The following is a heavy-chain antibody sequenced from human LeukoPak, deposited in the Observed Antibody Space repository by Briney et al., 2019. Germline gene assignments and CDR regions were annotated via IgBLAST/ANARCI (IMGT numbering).Heavy chain of an antibody. CDR2: MNPNSGNT. J-gene: IGHJ6*03. V-gene: IGHV1-8*01. D-gene: IGHD6-13*01. CDR1: GYTFTSYD. CDR3: ARDRVGAAASYYYYYMDV. Sequence: GASVQVSCKASGYTFTSYDINWVRQAPGQGLEWMGWMNPNSGNTGYAQKFQGRVTMTRNTSISTAYMELRSLRSEDTTLYYCARDRVGAAASYYYYYMDVWGKGNTVTVSS.